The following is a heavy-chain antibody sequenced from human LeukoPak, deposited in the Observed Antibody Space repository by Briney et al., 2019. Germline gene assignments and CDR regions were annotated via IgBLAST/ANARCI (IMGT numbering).Heavy chain of an antibody. J-gene: IGHJ3*02. Sequence: SETLSLTCTVSGGCISSYYWSWIRQPPGKGLEWIGYIYYSGSTNYNPSLKSRVTISVDTSKNQFSLKLSSVTAADTAVYYCARAKGSCSSTSCYYAFDIWGQGTMVTVSS. CDR1: GGCISSYY. D-gene: IGHD2-2*01. CDR3: ARAKGSCSSTSCYYAFDI. V-gene: IGHV4-59*01. CDR2: IYYSGST.